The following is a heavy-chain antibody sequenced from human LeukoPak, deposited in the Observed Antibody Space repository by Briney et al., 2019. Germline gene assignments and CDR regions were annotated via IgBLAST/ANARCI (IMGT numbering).Heavy chain of an antibody. Sequence: PSGTLSLTCAVSGYSISSGYYWGCIRQPPGKGLEWIGSIYHSGSTYYNPSLKSRATISVDTSKNQFSLKLSSVTAAHASMYYCSRRHRSYDSGGHVIDYWGQGTLVTVSS. CDR2: IYHSGST. CDR3: SRRHRSYDSGGHVIDY. J-gene: IGHJ4*02. CDR1: GYSISSGYY. D-gene: IGHD3-22*01. V-gene: IGHV4-38-2*01.